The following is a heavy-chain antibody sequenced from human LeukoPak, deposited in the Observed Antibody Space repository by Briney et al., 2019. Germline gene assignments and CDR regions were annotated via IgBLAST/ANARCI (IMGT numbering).Heavy chain of an antibody. D-gene: IGHD2-8*01. CDR1: GYTFTSYA. J-gene: IGHJ4*02. Sequence: VASVKVSCKASGYTFTSYAMHWVRQAPGQRLEWMGWINAGNGNTKYSQEFQGRVTITRDTSASTAYMELSSLRSEDMAVYYCARAPLDTKGLSFDYWGQGTLVAVSS. V-gene: IGHV1-3*03. CDR3: ARAPLDTKGLSFDY. CDR2: INAGNGNT.